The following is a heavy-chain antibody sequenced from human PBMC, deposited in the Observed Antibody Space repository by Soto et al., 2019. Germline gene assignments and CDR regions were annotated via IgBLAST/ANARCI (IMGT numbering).Heavy chain of an antibody. D-gene: IGHD3-10*01. CDR1: GFTFSSYG. V-gene: IGHV3-30*18. CDR3: AKDYYYGSGSYSPDAFDI. Sequence: QVQLVESGGGVVQPGRSLRLSCAASGFTFSSYGMHWVRQAPGKGLEWVAVISYDGSNKYYADSVKGRFTISRDNSKNTLYLQMNSLRAEDTAVYYCAKDYYYGSGSYSPDAFDIWGQGTMVTVSS. J-gene: IGHJ3*02. CDR2: ISYDGSNK.